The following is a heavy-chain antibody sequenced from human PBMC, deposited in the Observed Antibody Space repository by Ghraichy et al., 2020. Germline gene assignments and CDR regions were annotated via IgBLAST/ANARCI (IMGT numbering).Heavy chain of an antibody. J-gene: IGHJ5*02. Sequence: SETLSLTCAVYGGSFSGYYWSWIRQPPGKGLEWIGEINHSGSTNYNPSLKSRVTISVDTSKNQFSLKLSSVTAADTAVYYCARRGIRLGEPKLDAWFDPWGQGTLVTVSS. CDR3: ARRGIRLGEPKLDAWFDP. D-gene: IGHD3-16*01. CDR2: INHSGST. CDR1: GGSFSGYY. V-gene: IGHV4-34*01.